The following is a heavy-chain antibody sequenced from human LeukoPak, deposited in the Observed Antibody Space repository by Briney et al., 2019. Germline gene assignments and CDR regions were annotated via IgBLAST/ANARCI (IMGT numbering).Heavy chain of an antibody. CDR2: ICSSSSNI. J-gene: IGHJ6*03. D-gene: IGHD2-8*01. CDR3: ASADAVGYYYSYMDV. Sequence: PGGSLRLSCAASGFTLSSYSMNWVRQAPGKGLEWVSYICSSSSNIYYVDSVKGRFTISRDNAKNSLYLQMNSVRAEDTAVYYCASADAVGYYYSYMDVWGKGTTVTVSS. CDR1: GFTLSSYS. V-gene: IGHV3-48*01.